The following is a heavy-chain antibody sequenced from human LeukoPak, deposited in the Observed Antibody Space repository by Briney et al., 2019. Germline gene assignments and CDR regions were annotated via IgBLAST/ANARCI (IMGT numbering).Heavy chain of an antibody. V-gene: IGHV3-53*01. CDR3: ARASGAAFGYISSWYYFDY. D-gene: IGHD6-13*01. CDR2: IYSCGCT. CDR1: GFTVISNY. Sequence: GGSLRLSCAASGFTVISNYMSWVRQARGKGLEWVSVIYSCGCTYYADSVNGRFTISRDNSKNTMYLQMNSLRAEDTAVYYCARASGAAFGYISSWYYFDYWGQGTLVTVSS. J-gene: IGHJ4*02.